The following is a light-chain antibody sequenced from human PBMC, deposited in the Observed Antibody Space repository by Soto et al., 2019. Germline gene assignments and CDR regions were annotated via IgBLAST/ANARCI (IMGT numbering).Light chain of an antibody. CDR2: DAS. Sequence: EIEMTQAPATLSAPVGDRVTITCRASQSISSWLAWYQQKPGKVPKLLIDDASSLESGVPSRFSGSGSGTEFTLTISSLQPDDFATYYCQQYNTYPWTFGQGTKV. J-gene: IGKJ1*01. V-gene: IGKV1-5*01. CDR1: QSISSW. CDR3: QQYNTYPWT.